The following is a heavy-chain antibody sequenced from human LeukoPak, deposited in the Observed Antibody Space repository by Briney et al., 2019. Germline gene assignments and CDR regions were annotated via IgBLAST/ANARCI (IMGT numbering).Heavy chain of an antibody. V-gene: IGHV3-23*01. CDR3: AKRSNYDFWSGRYYYYYYMDV. J-gene: IGHJ6*03. D-gene: IGHD3-3*01. CDR1: GFTFSSYA. Sequence: GGSLRLSCAASGFTFSSYAMSWVRQAPGKGLEWVSAISGSGGSTYYADSVKGRFTISRDNSKNTLYLQMNSLRAEDTAVYYCAKRSNYDFWSGRYYYYYYMDVWGKGTTVTVSS. CDR2: ISGSGGST.